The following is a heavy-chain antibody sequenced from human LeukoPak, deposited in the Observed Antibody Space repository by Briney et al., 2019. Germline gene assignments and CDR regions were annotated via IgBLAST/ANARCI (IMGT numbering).Heavy chain of an antibody. J-gene: IGHJ4*02. CDR2: INPNSGGT. V-gene: IGHV1-2*02. CDR1: GYTFTGYY. D-gene: IGHD4-11*01. CDR3: ARGPPTLTTGEGLSY. Sequence: GASVKVSCKASGYTFTGYYMHWVRQAPGQGLEWMGWINPNSGGTNYAQKFQGRVTMTRDTSISTAYMELSRLRSDDTAVYYCARGPPTLTTGEGLSYWGQGTLVTVSS.